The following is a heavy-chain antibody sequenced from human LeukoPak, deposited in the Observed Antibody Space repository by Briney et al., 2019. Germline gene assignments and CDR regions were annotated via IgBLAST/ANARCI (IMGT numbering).Heavy chain of an antibody. Sequence: GGSLRLSCAPSGFTVSSNYMSWVRQAPGKGLEWVSVFYSGGSTFYADSVKGRFTISRDTSKNTLYLQMNSLRAEDTAVYYCTSYCGSSSCFTYWGQGTLVTVSS. V-gene: IGHV3-66*01. CDR2: FYSGGST. CDR3: TSYCGSSSCFTY. J-gene: IGHJ4*02. D-gene: IGHD2-2*02. CDR1: GFTVSSNY.